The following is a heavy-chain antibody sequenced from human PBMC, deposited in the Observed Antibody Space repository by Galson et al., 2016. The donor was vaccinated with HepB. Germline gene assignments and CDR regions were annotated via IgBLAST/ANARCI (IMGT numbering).Heavy chain of an antibody. CDR2: INSDGTIS. Sequence: SLRLSCAASGFAFSSHWMHWVRQDLGKGLVWVSRINSDGTISNYADSVKGRFTISRDNAKNSLYLQMNSLRPEDTALYYCASLADYWGQGTLVTVSS. D-gene: IGHD1-1*01. V-gene: IGHV3-74*01. CDR1: GFAFSSHW. J-gene: IGHJ4*02. CDR3: ASLADY.